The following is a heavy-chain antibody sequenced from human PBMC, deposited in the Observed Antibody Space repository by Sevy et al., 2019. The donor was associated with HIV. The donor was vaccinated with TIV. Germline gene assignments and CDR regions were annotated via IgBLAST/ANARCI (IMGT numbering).Heavy chain of an antibody. J-gene: IGHJ3*01. V-gene: IGHV3-11*06. Sequence: GGSLRLSCGTSGFTFSDYYMTWIRQAPGKGLEWIAYISSNGRYTNYADSVKGRFTISRDNSLYLQMDSMRAEDTAVSYCARGVTMIQGVGNAFDVWGQGTKVTVSS. CDR2: ISSNGRYT. CDR3: ARGVTMIQGVGNAFDV. CDR1: GFTFSDYY. D-gene: IGHD3-10*01.